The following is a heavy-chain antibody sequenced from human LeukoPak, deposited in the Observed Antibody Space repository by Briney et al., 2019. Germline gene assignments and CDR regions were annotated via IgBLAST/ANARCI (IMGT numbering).Heavy chain of an antibody. V-gene: IGHV1-18*01. CDR2: ISAYNGNT. Sequence: ASVKVSCKASGYSITNYAILWVRQAPGQGLEWMGWISAYNGNTNYAQKLQGRVTMTTDTSTSTAYMELRSLRSDDTAVYYCARDYVEQWPGDAFDIWGQGTMVTVSS. CDR3: ARDYVEQWPGDAFDI. J-gene: IGHJ3*02. CDR1: GYSITNYA. D-gene: IGHD6-19*01.